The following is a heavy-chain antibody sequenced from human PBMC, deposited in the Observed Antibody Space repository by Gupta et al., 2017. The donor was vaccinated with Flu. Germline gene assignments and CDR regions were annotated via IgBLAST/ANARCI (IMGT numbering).Heavy chain of an antibody. V-gene: IGHV3-49*03. Sequence: EVQLVESGGGLVQPGRSLRLSCTASGFTFGDYAMSWFRQAPGKGLEWVGFIRSKASGGTTEHAASVKGRFTISRDDSKSIAYLQMNSLKTEDTAVYYCTRAYDFWSGYDDYWGQGTLVTLSS. CDR1: GFTFGDYA. CDR3: TRAYDFWSGYDDY. CDR2: IRSKASGGTT. J-gene: IGHJ4*02. D-gene: IGHD3-3*01.